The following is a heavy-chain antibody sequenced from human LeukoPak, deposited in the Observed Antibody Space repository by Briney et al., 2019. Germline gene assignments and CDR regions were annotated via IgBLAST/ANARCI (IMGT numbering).Heavy chain of an antibody. V-gene: IGHV3-30*02. D-gene: IGHD6-13*01. CDR2: IRYDGSNK. CDR3: ARPPYSSSWPFDY. Sequence: GGSLRLSCAASGFTFSSYGMHWVRQAPGKGLEWVAFIRYDGSNKYYADSVKGRFTISRDNAKNSLYLQMNSLRAEDTAVYYCARPPYSSSWPFDYWGQGTLVTVSS. J-gene: IGHJ4*02. CDR1: GFTFSSYG.